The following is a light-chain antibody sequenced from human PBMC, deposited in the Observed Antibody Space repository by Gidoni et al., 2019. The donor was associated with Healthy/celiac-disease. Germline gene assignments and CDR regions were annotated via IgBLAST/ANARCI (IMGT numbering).Light chain of an antibody. Sequence: DIQMTQYPSSLSASVGDRVTITCRASQSISSYLNWYQQKPGKAPKLLIYAASSLQSGVPSRFSVSGSGTDFTLTISSLQPEDFATYYCQQSYSTLITFGQGTRLEIK. CDR1: QSISSY. CDR2: AAS. J-gene: IGKJ5*01. V-gene: IGKV1-39*01. CDR3: QQSYSTLIT.